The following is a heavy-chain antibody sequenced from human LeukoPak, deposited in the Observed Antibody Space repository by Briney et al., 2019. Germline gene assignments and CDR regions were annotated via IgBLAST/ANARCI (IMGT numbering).Heavy chain of an antibody. V-gene: IGHV4-59*01. Sequence: SETLSLTCTVSGGSISSYYWSWIRQPPGKGLEWIGYIYYSGSANYNPSLKSRVTISVDTSKNQFSLKLSSVTAADTAVYYCARSSRGLALEFDYWGQGTLVTVSS. CDR3: ARSSRGLALEFDY. CDR1: GGSISSYY. D-gene: IGHD1-1*01. CDR2: IYYSGSA. J-gene: IGHJ4*02.